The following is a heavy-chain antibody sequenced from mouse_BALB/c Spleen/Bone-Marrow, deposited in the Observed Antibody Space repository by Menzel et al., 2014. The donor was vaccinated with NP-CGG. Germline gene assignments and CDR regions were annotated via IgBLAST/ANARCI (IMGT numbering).Heavy chain of an antibody. CDR1: GYAFXSYW. J-gene: IGHJ1*01. D-gene: IGHD2-3*01. Sequence: VHLVESGAELVRPGSSVKISCKASGYAFXSYWMNWVKQRPGQGLEWIGQIYPGDDDTNFNGKFKGKATLTADKSSSTVYMQLSSLTSEDSAVYFCAKGKDGGSPYFDVWGAGTTVTVSS. CDR2: IYPGDDDT. V-gene: IGHV1-80*01. CDR3: AKGKDGGSPYFDV.